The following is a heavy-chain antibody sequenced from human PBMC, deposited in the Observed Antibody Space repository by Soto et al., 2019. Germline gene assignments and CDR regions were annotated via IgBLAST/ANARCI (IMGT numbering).Heavy chain of an antibody. CDR2: ISYSANT. Sequence: SETLSLTCTVSGGSISSVGYYWSWIRQHPGKGLEWIGHISYSANTYYNPSLESRLIIPLDTWENQFSLKLSSVTAADTAVYFCARVGISGSDAFDIWGQGTMVTVSS. V-gene: IGHV4-31*03. CDR1: GGSISSVGYY. D-gene: IGHD6-25*01. CDR3: ARVGISGSDAFDI. J-gene: IGHJ3*02.